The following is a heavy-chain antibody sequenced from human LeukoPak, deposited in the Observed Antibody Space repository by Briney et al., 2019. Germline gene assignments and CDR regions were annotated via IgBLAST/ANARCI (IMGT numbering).Heavy chain of an antibody. CDR2: THPSGTT. J-gene: IGHJ5*02. V-gene: IGHV4-4*09. CDR3: ARKAPKKGWFDP. Sequence: SETLSLSCTVSGGSNNSYYWSWIRQPPGKGLEWIGYTHPSGTTNYSPSLKSRVTISIDTSRNQFSLKLSSVTAADTAMYYCARKAPKKGWFDPWGQGTLVTVSS. CDR1: GGSNNSYY.